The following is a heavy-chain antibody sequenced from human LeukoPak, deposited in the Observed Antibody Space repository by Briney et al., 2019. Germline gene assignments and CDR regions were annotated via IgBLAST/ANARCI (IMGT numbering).Heavy chain of an antibody. CDR2: IRYDGSNK. V-gene: IGHV3-30*02. Sequence: GGSLRPSCAASGFTFSSYGMHWVRQAPGKGLEWVAFIRYDGSNKYYADSVKGRFTISRDNSKNTLYLQMNSLRAEDTAVYYCATNLYGSGSYYTDFDYWGQGTLVTVSS. CDR1: GFTFSSYG. D-gene: IGHD3-10*01. CDR3: ATNLYGSGSYYTDFDY. J-gene: IGHJ4*02.